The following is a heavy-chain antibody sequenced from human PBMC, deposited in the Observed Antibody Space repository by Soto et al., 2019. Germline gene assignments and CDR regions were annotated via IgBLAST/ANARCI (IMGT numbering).Heavy chain of an antibody. J-gene: IGHJ6*02. CDR1: GFTFSTYG. D-gene: IGHD3-3*01. V-gene: IGHV3-30*18. Sequence: QVQLVESGGGVVQPGRSLRLSCAASGFTFSTYGMHWVRQAPGKGLEWVAVISYDGSNQYYADSVKGRFTISRDNSKNTLYLQMISLRAEDTAVYYCVNTYYDCWSQHYGMDVWGQGTTVTVSS. CDR2: ISYDGSNQ. CDR3: VNTYYDCWSQHYGMDV.